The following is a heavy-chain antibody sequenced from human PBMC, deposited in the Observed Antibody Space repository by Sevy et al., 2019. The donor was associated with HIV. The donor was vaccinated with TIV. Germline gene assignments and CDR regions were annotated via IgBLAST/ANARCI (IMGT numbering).Heavy chain of an antibody. J-gene: IGHJ6*02. D-gene: IGHD3-16*01. Sequence: GGSLRLSCVASGFTFSTYDMNWVRQAPGKGLEWVAIISYDGSYRYYADSVRGRFSMSRDNSKNTMYLQMNGLSIEDTAVYYCAKNRPPGGSFFSRHGMDVWGRGTTVTVSS. CDR3: AKNRPPGGSFFSRHGMDV. CDR1: GFTFSTYD. CDR2: ISYDGSYR. V-gene: IGHV3-30*18.